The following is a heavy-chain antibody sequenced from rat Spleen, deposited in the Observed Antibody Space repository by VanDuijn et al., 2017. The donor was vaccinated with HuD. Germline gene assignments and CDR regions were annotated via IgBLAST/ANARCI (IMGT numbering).Heavy chain of an antibody. D-gene: IGHD1-7*01. Sequence: EVQLVESGGGLVQPGRSLKLSCAASGFTFSDYNMAWVRQAPKKGLEWVATISSDGSSTYYRDSVKGRFTISRDNAKSTLYLQMDSLRSEDTATYYCARPSYGYPFAYWGQGTLVTVSS. CDR1: GFTFSDYN. CDR2: ISSDGSST. J-gene: IGHJ3*01. V-gene: IGHV5-7*01. CDR3: ARPSYGYPFAY.